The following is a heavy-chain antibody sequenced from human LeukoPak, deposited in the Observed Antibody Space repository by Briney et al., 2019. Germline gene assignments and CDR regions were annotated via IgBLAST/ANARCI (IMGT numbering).Heavy chain of an antibody. Sequence: GASVKVSCEASGYSFSDYYMHWVRQAPGQGLEWMGGINPDSGGTHYAQKFQGRVTLTRDTSLSTAYMELSRLRSDDTAVYYCAKDISTHMEPPDWFDSWGQGTLVTVSS. CDR3: AKDISTHMEPPDWFDS. CDR1: GYSFSDYY. CDR2: INPDSGGT. V-gene: IGHV1-2*02. J-gene: IGHJ5*01. D-gene: IGHD1-1*01.